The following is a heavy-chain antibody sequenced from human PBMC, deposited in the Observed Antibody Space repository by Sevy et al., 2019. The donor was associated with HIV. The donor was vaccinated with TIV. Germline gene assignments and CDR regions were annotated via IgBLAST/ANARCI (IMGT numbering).Heavy chain of an antibody. CDR2: ISGSGGST. D-gene: IGHD5-18*01. CDR1: GFTFSSYA. Sequence: GGSLRLSCAASGFTFSSYAMRWVRQAPGKGLEWVSAISGSGGSTYYADSVKGRFTISRDNSKNTLYLQMNSLRAEDTAVYYCAKEDGRMHTAMYYYYYGMDVWGQGTTVTVSS. J-gene: IGHJ6*02. V-gene: IGHV3-23*01. CDR3: AKEDGRMHTAMYYYYYGMDV.